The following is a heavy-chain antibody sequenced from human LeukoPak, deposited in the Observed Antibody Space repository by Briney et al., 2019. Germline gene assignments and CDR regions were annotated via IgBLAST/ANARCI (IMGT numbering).Heavy chain of an antibody. J-gene: IGHJ6*02. Sequence: GGSLRLSCAASGFTFSSYWMSWVRQAPGKGLEWVANIKQDGSEKYYVDSVKGRFTISRDNAKNSLYLQMNSLRAEDTAVYYCARVGAWGDPESDYYDSSGPLLNGMDVGGQGTTVTVSS. D-gene: IGHD3-22*01. CDR1: GFTFSSYW. V-gene: IGHV3-7*01. CDR2: IKQDGSEK. CDR3: ARVGAWGDPESDYYDSSGPLLNGMDV.